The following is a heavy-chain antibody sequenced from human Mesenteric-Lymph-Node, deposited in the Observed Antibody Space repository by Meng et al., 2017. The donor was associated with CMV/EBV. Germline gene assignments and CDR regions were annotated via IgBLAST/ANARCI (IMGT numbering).Heavy chain of an antibody. J-gene: IGHJ6*02. V-gene: IGHV1-2*02. Sequence: ASVKVSCKASGYTFTGYYMHWVRQAPGQGLEWMGWINPNSGGTNYAQKFQGRVTMTRDTSISTAYMELSRLRSEDTAVYYCARGNCSSTSCYLGYYYYGMDVWGQGTTVTVSS. CDR1: GYTFTGYY. D-gene: IGHD2-2*01. CDR3: ARGNCSSTSCYLGYYYYGMDV. CDR2: INPNSGGT.